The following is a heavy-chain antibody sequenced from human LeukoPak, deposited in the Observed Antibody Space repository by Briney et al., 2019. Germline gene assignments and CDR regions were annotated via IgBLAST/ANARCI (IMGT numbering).Heavy chain of an antibody. Sequence: ASVKVSCKVSGYTLTELSMHWVRQAPGKVLEWMGGFDPEDGETIYAQKFQGRVTMTEDTSTDTAYMELSSLRSEDTAVYYCATGVVVVPAATLGDYFFDYWGQGTLVTVSS. CDR3: ATGVVVVPAATLGDYFFDY. J-gene: IGHJ4*02. CDR1: GYTLTELS. D-gene: IGHD2-2*01. V-gene: IGHV1-24*01. CDR2: FDPEDGET.